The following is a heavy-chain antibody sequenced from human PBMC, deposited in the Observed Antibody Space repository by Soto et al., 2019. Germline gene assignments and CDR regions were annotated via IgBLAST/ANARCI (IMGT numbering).Heavy chain of an antibody. Sequence: ASVKVSCKTSGYSFIGYYIHWVRQAPGQGLELMGWINPNSGDTNYAQKFQGRVTMTRDTSISTAYMDLNRLTFDDTAVYYCARQLAYCGGDCYTEPIDYWGQGTLVTVSS. CDR3: ARQLAYCGGDCYTEPIDY. D-gene: IGHD2-21*02. J-gene: IGHJ4*02. CDR2: INPNSGDT. V-gene: IGHV1-2*02. CDR1: GYSFIGYY.